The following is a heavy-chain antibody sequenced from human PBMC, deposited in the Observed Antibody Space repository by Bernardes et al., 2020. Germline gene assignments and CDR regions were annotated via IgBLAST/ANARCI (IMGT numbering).Heavy chain of an antibody. CDR2: INPTSGGT. CDR3: ARERVVGVFERKYYYYYYGMDV. D-gene: IGHD3-3*01. V-gene: IGHV1-2*04. J-gene: IGHJ6*02. CDR1: GYTFTGYY. Sequence: ASVKVSCKASGYTFTGYYMHWVRQAPGQGLEWMGWINPTSGGTTYAQKFQGWVTMTRDTSISTAYMELSRLRSDDTAVYYCARERVVGVFERKYYYYYYGMDVWGQGTTVTVSS.